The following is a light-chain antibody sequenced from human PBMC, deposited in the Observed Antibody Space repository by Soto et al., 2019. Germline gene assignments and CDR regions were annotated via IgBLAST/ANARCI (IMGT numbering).Light chain of an antibody. V-gene: IGKV1-17*01. CDR3: LQYNSYPQT. CDR2: DAS. Sequence: DLQMTQSPSSLSASVGDRVTITCRASQGIRNDLSWYQQKPGKAPKRLIYDASSLQSGVPSRFSGSGSGTEFTLTISSLQPEDFVTYHCLQYNSYPQTFGQGTKVEIK. J-gene: IGKJ1*01. CDR1: QGIRND.